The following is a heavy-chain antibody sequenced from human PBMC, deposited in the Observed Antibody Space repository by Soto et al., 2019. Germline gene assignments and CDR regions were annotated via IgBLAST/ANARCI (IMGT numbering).Heavy chain of an antibody. J-gene: IGHJ4*02. CDR3: ARATTATTYGGY. D-gene: IGHD4-17*01. V-gene: IGHV1-18*01. CDR2: IAVNSGNT. Sequence: QVHLEQSGAEVKNPGASVKVSCKASGYTFTNYGISWVRQAPGQGLEWMGWIAVNSGNTYSAQKVQGRLTMTTDTSTSTAYMELRSLESDDTAVYYCARATTATTYGGYWGQGTLVTVSS. CDR1: GYTFTNYG.